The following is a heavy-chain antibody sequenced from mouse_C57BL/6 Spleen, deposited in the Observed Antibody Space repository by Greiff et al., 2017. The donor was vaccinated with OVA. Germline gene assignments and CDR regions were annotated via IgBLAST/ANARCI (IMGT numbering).Heavy chain of an antibody. D-gene: IGHD1-1*01. CDR3: ASYRSSYDYAMDY. Sequence: VQLQQPGAELVKPGASVKMSCKASGYTFTSYWITWVKQRPGQGLEWIGDIYPGSGSTNYNEKFKSKATLTGDTSSSTAYLQLSSLTSEDSAVYYCASYRSSYDYAMDYWGQGTSVTVSS. CDR1: GYTFTSYW. J-gene: IGHJ4*01. CDR2: IYPGSGST. V-gene: IGHV1-55*01.